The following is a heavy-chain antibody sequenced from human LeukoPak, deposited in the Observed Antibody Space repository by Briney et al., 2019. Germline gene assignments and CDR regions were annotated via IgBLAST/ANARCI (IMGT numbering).Heavy chain of an antibody. CDR1: GFTVSNNY. CDR2: IYSGGST. CDR3: ARGLYSSGYYYDAFDI. D-gene: IGHD3-22*01. J-gene: IGHJ3*02. V-gene: IGHV3-66*01. Sequence: GGSLRLSCAASGFTVSNNYMSWVRQAPGKGLEWVSLIYSGGSTHYTDSVKGRFNISRDNSKNTLYLQMNSLRAEDTAVYYCARGLYSSGYYYDAFDIWGQGTMVAVSS.